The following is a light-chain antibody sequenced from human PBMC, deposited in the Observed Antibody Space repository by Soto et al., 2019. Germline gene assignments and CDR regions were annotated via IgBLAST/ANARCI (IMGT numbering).Light chain of an antibody. CDR1: SSDVGDYNY. CDR2: EVT. Sequence: QSALTRPASVSGSPGQSITISCTGTSSDVGDYNYVSWYQHHPGKAPKLLIFEVTNRPSGVSHRFSGSKSGNTASLTISGLQTEDEADYFCCSYTISSTRVFGTGTKLTVL. CDR3: CSYTISSTRV. V-gene: IGLV2-14*01. J-gene: IGLJ1*01.